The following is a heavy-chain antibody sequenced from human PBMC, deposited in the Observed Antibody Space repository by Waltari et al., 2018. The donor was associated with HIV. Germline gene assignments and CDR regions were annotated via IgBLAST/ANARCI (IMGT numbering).Heavy chain of an antibody. CDR3: GSGSRRGHSHGIDY. Sequence: QVQLHESGPGMVKPSETLSLTCAVSGYSISSDYYWGWIRQPPVKGLEWIGSASRSGSTYYSPSLKSRVTISLDTSKNQFSLKLNSVAAADTAVYYCGSGSRRGHSHGIDYWGQGTLVTVSS. CDR1: GYSISSDYY. CDR2: ASRSGST. D-gene: IGHD5-18*01. V-gene: IGHV4-38-2*01. J-gene: IGHJ4*02.